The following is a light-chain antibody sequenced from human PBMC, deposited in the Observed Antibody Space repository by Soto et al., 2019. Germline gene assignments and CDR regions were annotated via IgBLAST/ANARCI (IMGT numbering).Light chain of an antibody. J-gene: IGKJ1*01. CDR3: QQYKDWPTT. CDR1: QSVSST. V-gene: IGKV3-15*01. Sequence: DIVMTQSPATLSVSPGERATLSCRASQSVSSTLAWYQQKPGQAPRLLVYGASTRATGIPARFSGSGAGTDFTLTITSLQSEDFGVYFCQQYKDWPTTFGQGTKVDIK. CDR2: GAS.